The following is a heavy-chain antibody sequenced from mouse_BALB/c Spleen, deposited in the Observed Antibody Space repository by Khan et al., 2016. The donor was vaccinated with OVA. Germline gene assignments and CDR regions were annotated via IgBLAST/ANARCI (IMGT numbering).Heavy chain of an antibody. Sequence: EVELVESGGGLVQPGGSRKLSCAASGFSFRSFGMHWVRQAPEKGLEWVAYISSDSNTIYYVDTVKGRFTISRDNPKNTLFLQMTSLRSEDTAMYYCARANWAWFAYWGQGTLVTVSA. D-gene: IGHD4-1*01. V-gene: IGHV5-17*02. J-gene: IGHJ3*01. CDR3: ARANWAWFAY. CDR1: GFSFRSFG. CDR2: ISSDSNTI.